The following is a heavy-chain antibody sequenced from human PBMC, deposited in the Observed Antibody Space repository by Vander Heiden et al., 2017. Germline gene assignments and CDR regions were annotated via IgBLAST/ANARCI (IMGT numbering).Heavy chain of an antibody. V-gene: IGHV3-23*01. CDR2: ISGSGGST. CDR1: GFTFSSYA. CDR3: AKIPAVGRYGMDV. Sequence: EVQLLESGGGLVQPGGSLRPSWAASGFTFSSYAMSWVRQAPGKGLEWVSAISGSGGSTYYADSVKGRFTISRDNSKNTLYLQMNSLRAEDTAVYYCAKIPAVGRYGMDVWGQGTTVTVSS. J-gene: IGHJ6*02. D-gene: IGHD2-15*01.